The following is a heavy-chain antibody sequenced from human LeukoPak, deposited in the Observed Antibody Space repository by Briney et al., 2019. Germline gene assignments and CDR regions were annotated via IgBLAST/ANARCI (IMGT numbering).Heavy chain of an antibody. V-gene: IGHV3-9*01. CDR1: GFTFDDYA. J-gene: IGHJ4*02. Sequence: GGSLRLSCAASGFTFDDYAMHWVRQAPGKGLEWASGISWNSGSIGYADSVKGRFTISRDNAKNSLYLQMNSLRAEDTALYYCAKVKGATTRYYFDYWGQGTLVTVSS. CDR2: ISWNSGSI. CDR3: AKVKGATTRYYFDY. D-gene: IGHD1-14*01.